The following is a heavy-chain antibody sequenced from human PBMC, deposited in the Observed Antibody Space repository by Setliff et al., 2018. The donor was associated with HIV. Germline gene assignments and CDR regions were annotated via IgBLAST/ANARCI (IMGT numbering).Heavy chain of an antibody. CDR3: ARGGTYAFDY. Sequence: ASVKVSCKASVYTFTNNAIHWLRQAPGQRFEWMGYIYTGNANTKYSPEFQGRVTITRDTSASTVYMELSSLRSEDMAVYYCARGGTYAFDYWGQGTLVTVSS. J-gene: IGHJ4*02. D-gene: IGHD1-26*01. CDR2: IYTGNANT. V-gene: IGHV1-3*03. CDR1: VYTFTNNA.